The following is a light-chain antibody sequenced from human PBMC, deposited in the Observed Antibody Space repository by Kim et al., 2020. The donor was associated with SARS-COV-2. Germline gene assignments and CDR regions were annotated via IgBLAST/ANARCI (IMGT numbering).Light chain of an antibody. V-gene: IGLV2-18*02. Sequence: QSALTQPPSVSGSPGQSVTISCTGTSSDVGSYNRVSWYQQPPCTAPKLMIYEVSNRPSGVPDRFSGSKSGNTASLTISGLQAEDEADYYCSSYTSSSTLVFGGGTQLTVL. CDR2: EVS. J-gene: IGLJ2*01. CDR1: SSDVGSYNR. CDR3: SSYTSSSTLV.